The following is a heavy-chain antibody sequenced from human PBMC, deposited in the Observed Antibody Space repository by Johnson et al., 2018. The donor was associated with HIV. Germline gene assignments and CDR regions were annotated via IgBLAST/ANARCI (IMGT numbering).Heavy chain of an antibody. Sequence: VQLVESGGGLVKPGWSLRLSCAASGFTFSNAWMSWVRQAPGKGLEWVGRIKSKTDGGTTDYAAPVKGRFTISRDDSKNTLYLQMNSMKTEDTAVYYCTTDQGYYGDAFDIWGQGTMVTVSS. V-gene: IGHV3-15*01. D-gene: IGHD3-10*01. CDR2: IKSKTDGGTT. CDR1: GFTFSNAW. J-gene: IGHJ3*02. CDR3: TTDQGYYGDAFDI.